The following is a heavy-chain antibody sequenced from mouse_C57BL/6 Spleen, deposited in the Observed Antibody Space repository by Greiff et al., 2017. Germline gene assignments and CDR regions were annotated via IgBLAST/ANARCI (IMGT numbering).Heavy chain of an antibody. V-gene: IGHV1-64*01. D-gene: IGHD2-1*01. CDR1: GYTFTSYW. CDR2: IHPNSGST. Sequence: QVQLQQPGAELVKPGASVKLSCKASGYTFTSYWMHWVKQRPGQGLEWIGMIHPNSGSTNYNEKFKSKATLTVDKSSSTAYMQLSSLTSEDSAVYYCASSYGNYPAWFAYWGQGTLVTVSA. J-gene: IGHJ3*01. CDR3: ASSYGNYPAWFAY.